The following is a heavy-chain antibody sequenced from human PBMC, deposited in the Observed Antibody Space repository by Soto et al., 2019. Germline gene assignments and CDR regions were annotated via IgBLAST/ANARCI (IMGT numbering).Heavy chain of an antibody. CDR3: ARGGDYYYYGMDV. J-gene: IGHJ6*02. CDR2: IYHSGST. CDR1: GGSISSGGYS. Sequence: SETLSLTCAVSGGSISSGGYSWSWIRQPPGKGLEWIGYIYHSGSTYYNPSLKSRVTISVDRSKNQFSLKLSSVTAADTAVYYCARGGDYYYYGMDVWGQGTTVTVSS. V-gene: IGHV4-30-2*01.